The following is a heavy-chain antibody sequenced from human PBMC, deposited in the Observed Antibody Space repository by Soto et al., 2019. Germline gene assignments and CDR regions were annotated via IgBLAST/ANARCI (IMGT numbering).Heavy chain of an antibody. D-gene: IGHD3-22*01. CDR3: ARDVITMIVVVITPGPPFDY. V-gene: IGHV3-21*01. J-gene: IGHJ4*02. CDR2: ISSSSSYI. Sequence: GGSLRLSCAASGFTFSSYSMNWVRQAPGKGLEWVSSISSSSSYIYYADSVKGRFTISRDNAKNSLYLQMNSLRAEDTAVYYCARDVITMIVVVITPGPPFDYWGQGTLVTVSS. CDR1: GFTFSSYS.